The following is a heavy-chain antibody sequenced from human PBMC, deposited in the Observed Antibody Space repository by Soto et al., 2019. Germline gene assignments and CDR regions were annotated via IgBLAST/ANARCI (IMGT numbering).Heavy chain of an antibody. CDR2: ISYDGSNK. Sequence: QVQLVESGGGVVQPGRSLRLSCAASGFTFSSYSMHWVRQAPGKGLEWVAVISYDGSNKYYADAVKGRFTTARDNSKSTLYLRMNSLRLEDTAVYYCARIGGTAARRQGLDFWCQGTLVTVSS. V-gene: IGHV3-30-3*01. CDR1: GFTFSSYS. J-gene: IGHJ4*02. CDR3: ARIGGTAARRQGLDF. D-gene: IGHD6-6*01.